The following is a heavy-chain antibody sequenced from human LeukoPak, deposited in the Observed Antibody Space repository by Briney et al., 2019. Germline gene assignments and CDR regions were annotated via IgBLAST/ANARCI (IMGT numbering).Heavy chain of an antibody. CDR1: GYTFTTYG. CDR3: ARNSNYGYYFDY. Sequence: AASVKVSCKASGYTFTTYGISWVRQAPGQGLEWMGWISPNNGNTNYAQKLQGRVTMTTDTSTSTAYMELRSLRSDDTAVYYCARNSNYGYYFDYWGQGTLVTVSS. V-gene: IGHV1-18*01. D-gene: IGHD4-11*01. CDR2: ISPNNGNT. J-gene: IGHJ4*02.